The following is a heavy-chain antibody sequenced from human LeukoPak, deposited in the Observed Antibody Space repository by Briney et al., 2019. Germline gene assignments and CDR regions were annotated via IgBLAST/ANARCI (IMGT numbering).Heavy chain of an antibody. Sequence: GGSLRLSCAASGFTFSSHSVNWVRQAPGKGLEWVSHISSSGSSMYYADSVKGRFIISRDNARNSLSLQMNSLRDEDTALYYCARDVFYGFDIWGLGTVVTVSS. CDR1: GFTFSSHS. J-gene: IGHJ3*02. D-gene: IGHD3-16*01. CDR2: ISSSGSSM. CDR3: ARDVFYGFDI. V-gene: IGHV3-48*02.